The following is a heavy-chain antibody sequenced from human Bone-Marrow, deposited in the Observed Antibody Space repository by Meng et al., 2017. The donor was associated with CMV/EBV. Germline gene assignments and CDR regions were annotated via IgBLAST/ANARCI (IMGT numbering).Heavy chain of an antibody. J-gene: IGHJ4*02. Sequence: ASVKVSCKASGYTFTAHYFHGVRQAPGQGLEWMGWIHPHRGDTNYAQQFQGRVTLTRHTSINTGYMELTRLTSDDTAVYYCARDNNWGPHYWGQGTLVTVSS. V-gene: IGHV1-2*02. CDR1: GYTFTAHY. CDR2: IHPHRGDT. CDR3: ARDNNWGPHY. D-gene: IGHD7-27*01.